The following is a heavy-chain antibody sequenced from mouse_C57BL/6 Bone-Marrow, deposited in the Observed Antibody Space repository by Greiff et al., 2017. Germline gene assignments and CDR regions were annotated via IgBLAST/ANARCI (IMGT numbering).Heavy chain of an antibody. CDR3: ARRTGSWFAY. J-gene: IGHJ3*01. D-gene: IGHD4-1*01. Sequence: QVQLQQPGAELVMPGASVKLSCKASGYTFTSYWMHWVKQRPGQGLEWIGAIDPSDSYTNYNPKFQGKSTLTVDTSSSTASMQLSSLTSEDSAFYYCARRTGSWFAYWGQGTLVTVSA. V-gene: IGHV1-69*01. CDR2: IDPSDSYT. CDR1: GYTFTSYW.